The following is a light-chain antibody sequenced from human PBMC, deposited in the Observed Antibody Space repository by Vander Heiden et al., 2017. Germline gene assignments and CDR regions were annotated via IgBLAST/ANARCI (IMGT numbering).Light chain of an antibody. CDR1: QDITDW. CDR3: QQCASYYS. V-gene: IGKV1-5*03. CDR2: KAS. Sequence: DIQMTQSPSPLSASVGDKVTITCRATQDITDWLAWYQQRQGEAPRLLIYKASNLESGVPSRFSGSGSGTQFTLTISSLQPDDSATYYCQQCASYYSFGQGTKVEIK. J-gene: IGKJ2*03.